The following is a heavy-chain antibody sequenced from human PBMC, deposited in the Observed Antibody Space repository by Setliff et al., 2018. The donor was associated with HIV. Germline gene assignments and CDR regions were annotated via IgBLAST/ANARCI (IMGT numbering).Heavy chain of an antibody. J-gene: IGHJ3*02. CDR1: GYYISSGYY. CDR3: ARDRVGSRHDAFEI. V-gene: IGHV4-38-2*02. CDR2: IYHSGIT. Sequence: SETLSLTCAVSGYYISSGYYWAWIRQPPGKGLEWIGSIYHSGITYYNPSLKSRVTISVDTSKNQFSLKVSSVTAADTAVYYCARDRVGSRHDAFEIWGRGTMVTVSS. D-gene: IGHD1-26*01.